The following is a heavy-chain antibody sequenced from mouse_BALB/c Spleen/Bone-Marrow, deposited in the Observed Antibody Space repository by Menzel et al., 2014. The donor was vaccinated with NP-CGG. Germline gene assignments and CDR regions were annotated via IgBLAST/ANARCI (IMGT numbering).Heavy chain of an antibody. V-gene: IGHV14-3*02. CDR2: IDPANGNT. Sequence: VQLKESGAELVKPGASVKLSCTASGFNIKDTYMHWVKQRPEQGLEWIGRIDPANGNTKYDPKFQGKATITADTSSNTAYLQLSSLTSEDTAVYYCALYYDYDVGYWGQGTTLSLSS. D-gene: IGHD2-4*01. J-gene: IGHJ2*01. CDR3: ALYYDYDVGY. CDR1: GFNIKDTY.